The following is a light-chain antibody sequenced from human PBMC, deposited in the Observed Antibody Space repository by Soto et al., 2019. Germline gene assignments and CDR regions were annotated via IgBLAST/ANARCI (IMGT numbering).Light chain of an antibody. V-gene: IGLV2-11*01. J-gene: IGLJ2*01. CDR1: SSDIGDYNF. CDR2: DVT. Sequence: QSALTQPRSVSGSPGQSVTISCTGTSSDIGDYNFVSWYQQHPDKAPKLIIYDVTKRPSGVPDRFSGSKSGSTASLTISGIQAEDEADYYCCSYAGSYTLVFGGGTKVTFL. CDR3: CSYAGSYTLV.